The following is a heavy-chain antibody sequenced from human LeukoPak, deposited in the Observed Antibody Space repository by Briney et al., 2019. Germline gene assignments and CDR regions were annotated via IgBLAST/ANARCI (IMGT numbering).Heavy chain of an antibody. J-gene: IGHJ3*02. CDR2: ISGSGGST. CDR3: AKDHGCSGGSCYHRKVPAFDI. V-gene: IGHV3-23*01. CDR1: GFTFSSYG. D-gene: IGHD2-15*01. Sequence: PGGSLRLSCAASGFTFSSYGMSWVRQAPGKGLEWVSAISGSGGSTYYADSVKGRFTISRDNSKNTLYLQMNSLRAEDTAVYYCAKDHGCSGGSCYHRKVPAFDIWGQGTMVTVSS.